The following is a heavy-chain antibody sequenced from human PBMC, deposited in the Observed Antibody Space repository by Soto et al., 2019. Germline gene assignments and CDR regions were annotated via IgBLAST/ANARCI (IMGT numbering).Heavy chain of an antibody. CDR3: VSRPIFGFPYGPFDY. CDR2: ISYTETT. V-gene: IGHV4-39*01. Sequence: SETLSLTCSVSRGSIRSGSYYWAWICQTPGKGLEWIATISYTETTYYNPSLKSRVAISVDLSKNQFSLRLNSMTAADTAVYYCVSRPIFGFPYGPFDYWGQGALVT. CDR1: RGSIRSGSYY. J-gene: IGHJ4*02. D-gene: IGHD3-10*01.